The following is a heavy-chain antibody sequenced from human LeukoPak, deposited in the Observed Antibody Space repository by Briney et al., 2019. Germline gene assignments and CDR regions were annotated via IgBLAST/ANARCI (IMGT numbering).Heavy chain of an antibody. Sequence: SETLSLTCTVSGGSISSSSYYWGWIRQPPGKGLEWIGSIYYSGSTYYNPSLKSRVTISVDTSKNQFSLKLSSVTAADTAVYYCASPIVVVVAATPDDAFDIWGQGTMVTVSS. J-gene: IGHJ3*02. CDR1: GGSISSSSYY. CDR3: ASPIVVVVAATPDDAFDI. V-gene: IGHV4-39*01. D-gene: IGHD2-15*01. CDR2: IYYSGST.